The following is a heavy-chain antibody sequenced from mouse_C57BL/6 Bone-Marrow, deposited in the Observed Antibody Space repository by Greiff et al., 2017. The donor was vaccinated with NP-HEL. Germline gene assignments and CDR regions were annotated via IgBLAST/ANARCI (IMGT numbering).Heavy chain of an antibody. J-gene: IGHJ4*01. CDR1: GFNIKDYY. Sequence: EVQRVESGAELVRPGASVKLSCTASGFNIKDYYMHWVKQRPEQGLEWIGRIDPEDGDTEYAPKFQGKATMTADTSSNTAYLQLSSLTSEDTAVYYCTSSNYSYYAMDYWGQGTSVTVSS. CDR2: IDPEDGDT. V-gene: IGHV14-1*01. CDR3: TSSNYSYYAMDY. D-gene: IGHD2-5*01.